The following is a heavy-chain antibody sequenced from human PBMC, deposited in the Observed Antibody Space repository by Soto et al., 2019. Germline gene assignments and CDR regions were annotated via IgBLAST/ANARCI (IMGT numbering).Heavy chain of an antibody. CDR1: AFSLTTSGVG. CDR2: IYWDDDK. CDR3: AHCHYGAYYFDY. J-gene: IGHJ4*02. V-gene: IGHV2-5*02. D-gene: IGHD4-17*01. Sequence: QITLKESGPTLVKPTQTLTLTCTFSAFSLTTSGVGVGWIRQPPGKALEWLALIYWDDDKRYSPSLKSRLTIXKXXSKNQVVLTMTHMDPVDTATYSCAHCHYGAYYFDYWGQGTLVTVSS.